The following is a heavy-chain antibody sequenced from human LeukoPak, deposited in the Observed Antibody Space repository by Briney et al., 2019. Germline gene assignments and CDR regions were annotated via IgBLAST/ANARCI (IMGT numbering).Heavy chain of an antibody. Sequence: GGSLRLSCAASGFTFSSYSMNWVRQAPGKGLEWISYISGSSSTIYYADSVKGRFTISRDNAKNSLYLQMNSLRAEDAAVYYCARDTIFGVVFDYWGQGTLVTVSS. CDR2: ISGSSSTI. CDR3: ARDTIFGVVFDY. J-gene: IGHJ4*02. CDR1: GFTFSSYS. D-gene: IGHD3-3*01. V-gene: IGHV3-48*01.